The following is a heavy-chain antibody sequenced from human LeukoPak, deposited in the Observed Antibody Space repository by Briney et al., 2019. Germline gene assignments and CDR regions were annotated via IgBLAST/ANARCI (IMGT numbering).Heavy chain of an antibody. CDR1: GYTNTTYG. CDR2: INAYSGNT. J-gene: IGHJ4*02. Sequence: ASVKVSCKASGYTNTTYGISWVRQAPGQGLEWMGWINAYSGNTDYTQNLQGRLTMATDTSTTTAYMELRSLRSDDTAVYYCVFGECSSTSCYPRRDHWGQRTLVTVSS. D-gene: IGHD2-2*01. V-gene: IGHV1-18*01. CDR3: VFGECSSTSCYPRRDH.